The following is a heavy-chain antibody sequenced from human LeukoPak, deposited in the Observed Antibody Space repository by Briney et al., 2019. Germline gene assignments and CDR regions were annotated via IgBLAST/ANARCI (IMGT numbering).Heavy chain of an antibody. Sequence: SETLSLTCTVSGGSISSSSYYWGWIRQPPGKGLEWIGSIYYSGSTYYNPSLKSRVTISVDTSKNQFSLKLSSVTAADTAVYYCAREGYDTSGFDAFDIWGQGTMVTVSS. CDR3: AREGYDTSGFDAFDI. CDR1: GGSISSSSYY. J-gene: IGHJ3*02. D-gene: IGHD3-22*01. V-gene: IGHV4-39*07. CDR2: IYYSGST.